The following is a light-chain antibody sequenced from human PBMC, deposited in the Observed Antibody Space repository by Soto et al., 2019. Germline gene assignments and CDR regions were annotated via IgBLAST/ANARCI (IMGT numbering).Light chain of an antibody. J-gene: IGKJ1*01. CDR2: GAS. V-gene: IGKV3-20*01. CDR1: QTVSSNY. Sequence: EIGLTQSPGTLSLSPGERATLSCRASQTVSSNYLAWYQQKPGQAPRLLMFGASSRATGIPDRFSGSKSGTDFTLTISRLEPEDVAVYYCQQYGSSTVTFGPGTKVDIK. CDR3: QQYGSSTVT.